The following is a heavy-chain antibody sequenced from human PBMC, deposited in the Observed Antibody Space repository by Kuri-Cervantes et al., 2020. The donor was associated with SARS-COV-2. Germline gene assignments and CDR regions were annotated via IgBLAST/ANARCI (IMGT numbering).Heavy chain of an antibody. J-gene: IGHJ3*02. CDR3: ARDGPTYYYDSSGYSPVLAFDI. V-gene: IGHV1-58*02. CDR2: IVVGSGNT. CDR1: GFTFTSSA. D-gene: IGHD3-22*01. Sequence: SVKVSCKASGFTFTSSAMQWVRQARGQRLEWIGWIVVGSGNTNYAQKFQERVTITRDMSTSTAYMELSSLRSEDTAVYYCARDGPTYYYDSSGYSPVLAFDIWGHGTMVTVSS.